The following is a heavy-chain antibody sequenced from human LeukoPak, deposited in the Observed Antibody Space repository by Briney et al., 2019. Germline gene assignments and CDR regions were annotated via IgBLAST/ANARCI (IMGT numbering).Heavy chain of an antibody. Sequence: GGSLRLSCAASGFTFSSYAMSWVRQAPGKGLEWVSAISGSGGSTYYADSVKGRFTISRDNSKNTLYLQMNSLRAEDTAIYYCAKARVVVTAIQDCWGQGALVTVSS. J-gene: IGHJ4*02. V-gene: IGHV3-23*01. D-gene: IGHD2-21*02. CDR1: GFTFSSYA. CDR2: ISGSGGST. CDR3: AKARVVVTAIQDC.